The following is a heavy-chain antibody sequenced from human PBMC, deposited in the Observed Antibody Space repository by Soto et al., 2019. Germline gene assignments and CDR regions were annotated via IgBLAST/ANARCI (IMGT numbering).Heavy chain of an antibody. CDR1: GGSISSSSYY. J-gene: IGHJ4*02. D-gene: IGHD2-15*01. CDR3: ARASAYTAADFDY. V-gene: IGHV4-39*01. CDR2: IYYRGNT. Sequence: SETLSLTCTVSGGSISSSSYYWGWIRQPPGKGLEWIGSIYYRGNTYYNPSLKSRVTISVDTSKNQFSLKLTSVTVADTAVYYCARASAYTAADFDYWGQGTLVTVSS.